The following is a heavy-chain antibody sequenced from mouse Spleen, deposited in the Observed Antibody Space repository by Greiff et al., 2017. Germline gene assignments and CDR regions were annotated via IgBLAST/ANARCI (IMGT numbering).Heavy chain of an antibody. Sequence: EVKLVESGGGLVKPGGSLKLSCAASGFTFSDYGMHWVRQAPEKGLEWVAYISSGSSTIYYADTVKGRFTISRDNAKNTLFLQMTSLRSEDTAMYYCARPETGYSYYSPFAYWGQGTLVTVSA. J-gene: IGHJ3*01. CDR3: ARPETGYSYYSPFAY. CDR2: ISSGSSTI. V-gene: IGHV5-17*01. D-gene: IGHD2-12*01. CDR1: GFTFSDYG.